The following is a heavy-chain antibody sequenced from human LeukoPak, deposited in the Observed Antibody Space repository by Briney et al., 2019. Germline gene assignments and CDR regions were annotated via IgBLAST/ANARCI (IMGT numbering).Heavy chain of an antibody. Sequence: GGSLRLSCAASEFTLGSNWMAWVRQAPGKGLEWVANIGPGGSQKYYVDSVKGRFTTSRDNAKNSVALQMNSLRDDDTAVYYCAREPPRDYGSGSYYRVSNWFDPWGQGTLVTVSS. V-gene: IGHV3-7*01. J-gene: IGHJ5*02. D-gene: IGHD3-10*01. CDR1: EFTLGSNW. CDR3: AREPPRDYGSGSYYRVSNWFDP. CDR2: IGPGGSQK.